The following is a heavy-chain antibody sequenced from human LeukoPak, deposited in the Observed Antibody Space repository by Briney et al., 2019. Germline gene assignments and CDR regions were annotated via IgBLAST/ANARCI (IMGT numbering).Heavy chain of an antibody. CDR1: GFTSSSYW. Sequence: PGGSLRLSCAASGFTSSSYWMSWVRQAPGKGLEWVANIKQDGSERYYVDSVKGRFTISRDNAKNSLYLQMNSLRAEDTAVYYCARDSISPYYYDSSGYNYWGQGTLVTVSS. V-gene: IGHV3-7*01. CDR2: IKQDGSER. D-gene: IGHD3-22*01. J-gene: IGHJ4*02. CDR3: ARDSISPYYYDSSGYNY.